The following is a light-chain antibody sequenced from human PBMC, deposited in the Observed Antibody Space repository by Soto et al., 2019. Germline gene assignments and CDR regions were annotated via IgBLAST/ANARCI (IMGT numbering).Light chain of an antibody. Sequence: VLSKTPGTLSRTREERTSLSSRSSQTVSSGFLAWYRQKPGQAPRLLIYAASNRATGIPDRFSGSGSGTDITLTISRREPEDLALYYCQQYGNSLGTCAGGTQVAI. CDR3: QQYGNSLGT. J-gene: IGKJ4*02. CDR2: AAS. CDR1: QTVSSGF. V-gene: IGKV3-20*01.